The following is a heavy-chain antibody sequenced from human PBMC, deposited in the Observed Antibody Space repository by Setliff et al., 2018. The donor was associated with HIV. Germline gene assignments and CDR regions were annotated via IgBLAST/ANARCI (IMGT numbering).Heavy chain of an antibody. CDR2: IHYNEKT. D-gene: IGHD3-22*01. CDR1: GGSASNSRYY. Sequence: SETLSLTCTVSGGSASNSRYYWSWIRQPPGKGLEYIGSIHYNEKTYYNPSLKRRVTISIDTSKNQFSLNLNSVTAADTAVYYCASRVYYYDSNNFLREEGFDPWGQGTPVTVSS. J-gene: IGHJ5*02. V-gene: IGHV4-39*01. CDR3: ASRVYYYDSNNFLREEGFDP.